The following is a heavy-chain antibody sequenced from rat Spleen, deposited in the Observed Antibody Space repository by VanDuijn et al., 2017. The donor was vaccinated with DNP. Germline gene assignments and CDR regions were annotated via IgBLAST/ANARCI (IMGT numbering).Heavy chain of an antibody. CDR1: GFSLTSYN. Sequence: QVQLKESGPGLVQPSQTLSLTCTVSGFSLTSYNVHWVRQPTGKGLEWMGIIWTGGSTDYNSALKSRLSIRRDTSKSQVFLKMNSLQTEDIATYYCARDRGGYFDYWGQGVMVTVSS. J-gene: IGHJ2*01. CDR2: IWTGGST. V-gene: IGHV2-30*01. CDR3: ARDRGGYFDY.